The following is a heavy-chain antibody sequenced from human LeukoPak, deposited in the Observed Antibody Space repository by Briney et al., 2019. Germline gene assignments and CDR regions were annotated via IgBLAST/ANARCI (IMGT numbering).Heavy chain of an antibody. CDR3: ARVDTYYDIFPGYPVYYFMDD. CDR1: GYTFISHG. CDR2: IVAYNGNT. V-gene: IGHV1-18*01. Sequence: ASVKVSCKASGYTFISHGIRCERQPHGQWLEWLGWIVAYNGNTNDSQKLQSRVTMTTDTSTSTAYMDLRSLRSDDTAVYYCARVDTYYDIFPGYPVYYFMDDWGKGTTVTVSS. D-gene: IGHD3-9*01. J-gene: IGHJ6*03.